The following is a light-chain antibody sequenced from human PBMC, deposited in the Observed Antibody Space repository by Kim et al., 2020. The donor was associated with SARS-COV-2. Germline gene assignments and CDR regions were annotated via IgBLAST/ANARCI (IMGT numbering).Light chain of an antibody. CDR1: QSISTW. Sequence: DIQMTQSPSTLSASVGDRVTITCRASQSISTWLAWYQQKPGKAPRFLINKASSLESGVPTRFSGSGSGTEFTLTVSSLQPEDFATYYCLQYSSYPWTFGQGTKVDIK. V-gene: IGKV1-5*03. CDR3: LQYSSYPWT. CDR2: KAS. J-gene: IGKJ1*01.